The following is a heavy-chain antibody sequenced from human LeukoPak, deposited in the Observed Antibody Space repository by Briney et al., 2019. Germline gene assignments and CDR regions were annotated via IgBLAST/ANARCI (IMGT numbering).Heavy chain of an antibody. CDR2: IYPGDSDT. J-gene: IGHJ4*02. D-gene: IGHD5-24*01. V-gene: IGHV5-51*02. CDR1: GYSFTSYW. CDR3: ARQGGYKRGQDY. Sequence: GESLKISCKGAGYSFTSYWTGWGRQLPGKGVEWRGIIYPGDSDTRYSPSFQGQVTISANKTISTAYLQWSRLKASDTAMYSCARQGGYKRGQDYWGQGTLVTVSS.